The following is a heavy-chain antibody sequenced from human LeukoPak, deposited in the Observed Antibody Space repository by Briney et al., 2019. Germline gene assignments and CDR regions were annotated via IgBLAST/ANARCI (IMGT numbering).Heavy chain of an antibody. CDR1: GFTFSSYE. CDR2: ISRSGSTI. CDR3: AKRGVVIRVILVGFHKQAYYFDS. J-gene: IGHJ4*02. D-gene: IGHD3-22*01. Sequence: GGSLRLSCAASGFTFSSYEMNWVRQAPGKGLEWVSYISRSGSTIYYADSVKGRFTISRDNAKNSLYLQMNSLRAEDTAVYFCAKRGVVIRVILVGFHKQAYYFDSWGQGALVTVSS. V-gene: IGHV3-48*03.